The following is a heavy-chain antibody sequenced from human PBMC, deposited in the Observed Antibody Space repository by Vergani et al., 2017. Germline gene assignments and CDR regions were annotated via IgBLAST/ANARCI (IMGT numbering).Heavy chain of an antibody. CDR2: IYHSGNT. CDR1: GGSLSTNNW. Sequence: QVQLPESGPGLVKPPGTLSLTCAVSGGSLSTNNWWSWVRQPPGKGLEWIGEIYHSGNTNYNPSLKSRVTISVDKSKNQFSLKLISVTAADTAVYYCARDRGLDGDYHFDYWGQGILVTVSS. V-gene: IGHV4-4*03. J-gene: IGHJ4*02. D-gene: IGHD3-10*01. CDR3: ARDRGLDGDYHFDY.